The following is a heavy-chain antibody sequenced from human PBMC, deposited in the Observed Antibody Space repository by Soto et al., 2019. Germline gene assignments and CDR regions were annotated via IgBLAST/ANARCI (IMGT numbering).Heavy chain of an antibody. J-gene: IGHJ4*02. V-gene: IGHV3-30*03. CDR3: VSDRGYGHASVPYS. Sequence: QAHLVESGGGVVQPGRSLRLSCAASGFTFTSYGMHWVRQAPGTRLEWVAVISYDGGLQHYADSVKGRFIISRDISKNMVLLQMNSLRAEDTAVYYCVSDRGYGHASVPYSWGQGTLVSVSS. CDR1: GFTFTSYG. D-gene: IGHD5-18*01. CDR2: ISYDGGLQ.